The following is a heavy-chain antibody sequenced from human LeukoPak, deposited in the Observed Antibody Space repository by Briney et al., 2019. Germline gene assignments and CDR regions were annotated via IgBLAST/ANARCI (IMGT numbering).Heavy chain of an antibody. CDR2: ISYSGST. CDR1: GGSISSSSYY. J-gene: IGHJ6*02. D-gene: IGHD5-18*01. Sequence: SETLSLTCTVSGGSISSSSYYWGWIRQPPGKGLEWIGSISYSGSTYYNPSLKSRVTISVDTSKNQFSLKLSSVTAADTAVYYCARGGYSYGYVYYYYGMDVWGQGTTATVSS. V-gene: IGHV4-39*07. CDR3: ARGGYSYGYVYYYYGMDV.